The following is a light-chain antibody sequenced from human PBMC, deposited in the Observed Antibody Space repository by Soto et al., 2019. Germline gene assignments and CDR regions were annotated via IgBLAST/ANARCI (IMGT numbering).Light chain of an antibody. CDR2: KAS. J-gene: IGKJ1*01. CDR3: QHYNSYAEA. V-gene: IGKV1-5*03. CDR1: QSISSW. Sequence: DIQMTQSPSTLSGSVGDRVTITCRASQSISSWLAWYQQKQGKAPKLLIYKASTLKSGVPSRFSGSGSGTEFTLTISSLQPDDFATYSCQHYNSYAEAFGQGTKVELK.